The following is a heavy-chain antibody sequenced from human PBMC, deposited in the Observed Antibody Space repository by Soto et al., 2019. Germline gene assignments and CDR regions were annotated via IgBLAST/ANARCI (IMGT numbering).Heavy chain of an antibody. CDR1: GASISSYD. CDR2: TYYSGRP. CDR3: ARLTKKEVYAFEI. Sequence: LSETLSLTCTVSGASISSYDWNWSWILQPPGKRPEWIGYTYYSGRPNYNPSLKSRVTISVDTSKNQFSLEMTSVTAADTAVYYCARLTKKEVYAFEIWGPGTMVTVSS. J-gene: IGHJ3*02. V-gene: IGHV4-59*12. D-gene: IGHD2-8*01.